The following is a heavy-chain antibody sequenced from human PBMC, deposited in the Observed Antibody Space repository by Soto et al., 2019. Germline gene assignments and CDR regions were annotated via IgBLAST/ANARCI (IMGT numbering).Heavy chain of an antibody. Sequence: LSLTCTVSGGSISSSSYYWGWIRQPPGKGLEWIGRIYYSGSTYYNPSLKSRVTISVDTSKNQFSLKLSSVTAADTAVYYCARHLRGVLRFDYWGQGTLVTVSS. CDR3: ARHLRGVLRFDY. CDR1: GGSISSSSYY. D-gene: IGHD3-16*01. V-gene: IGHV4-39*01. J-gene: IGHJ4*02. CDR2: IYYSGST.